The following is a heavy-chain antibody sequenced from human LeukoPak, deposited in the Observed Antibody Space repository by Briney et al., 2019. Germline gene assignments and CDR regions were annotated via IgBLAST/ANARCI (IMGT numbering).Heavy chain of an antibody. J-gene: IGHJ4*02. V-gene: IGHV3-48*01. CDR1: GFTFSSYA. CDR3: ARDSGRYGY. Sequence: GGSLRLSCAASGFTFSSYAMNWVRQAPGKGLEWVSYISSSSSTIYYADSVKGRFTISRDNAKNSLYLQMSSLRAEDTAVYYCARDSGRYGYWGQGTLVTVSS. D-gene: IGHD3-10*01. CDR2: ISSSSSTI.